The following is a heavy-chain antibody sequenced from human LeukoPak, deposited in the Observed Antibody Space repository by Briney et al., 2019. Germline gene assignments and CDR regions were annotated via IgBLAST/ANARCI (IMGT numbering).Heavy chain of an antibody. J-gene: IGHJ5*02. CDR2: IYNGGTT. Sequence: GGSLTLSCAASGFTVSTNYMSWVRQAPGRGLERVSVIYNGGTTHYADSVKGRFTISRDHSQNTLYLQMNSLRVEDTAVYYCARDFYSISSGAPFDPWGQGTLVTVSS. CDR3: ARDFYSISSGAPFDP. V-gene: IGHV3-53*01. CDR1: GFTVSTNY. D-gene: IGHD6-6*01.